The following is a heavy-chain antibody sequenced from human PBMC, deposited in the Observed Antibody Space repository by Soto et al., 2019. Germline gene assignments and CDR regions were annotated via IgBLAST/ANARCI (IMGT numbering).Heavy chain of an antibody. D-gene: IGHD5-18*01. V-gene: IGHV1-3*01. CDR3: AKEKQLWFGEDYYYGMDV. Sequence: ASVKVSCKASGYTFTIYAMHWVRQAPGQRLEWMGWINAGNGNTKYSQKFQGRVTITRDTSASTAYMELSSLRSEDTAVYYCAKEKQLWFGEDYYYGMDVWGQGTTVTVSS. J-gene: IGHJ6*02. CDR1: GYTFTIYA. CDR2: INAGNGNT.